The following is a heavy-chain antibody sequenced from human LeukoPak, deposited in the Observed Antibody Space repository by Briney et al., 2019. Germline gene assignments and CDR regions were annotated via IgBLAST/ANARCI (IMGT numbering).Heavy chain of an antibody. Sequence: PSETLSLTCTVSGGSISSYYWSWIRQPPGKGLEWIGYIYYSGSTNYNPSLKSRVTISIDTSKNQFSLKLSSVTAADTAVYFCASQVRTTVHFDPWGQGTLVTVSS. CDR3: ASQVRTTVHFDP. CDR1: GGSISSYY. J-gene: IGHJ5*02. V-gene: IGHV4-59*01. CDR2: IYYSGST. D-gene: IGHD4-17*01.